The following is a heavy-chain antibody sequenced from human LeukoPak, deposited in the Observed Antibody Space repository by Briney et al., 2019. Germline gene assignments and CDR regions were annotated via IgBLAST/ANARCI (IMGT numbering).Heavy chain of an antibody. CDR3: GRGGGRSSTGMDV. CDR2: IYYSGRT. V-gene: IGHV4-31*03. Sequence: PSQTLSLTCTVSGGSISSAAYYWTWIRQHPGKGLEWIGHIYYSGRTDYNPTLKSRVNISIDKSKNQFSLRVNSVTAADTAVYYCGRGGGRSSTGMDVWGQGTTVTVSS. CDR1: GGSISSAAYY. D-gene: IGHD2-2*01. J-gene: IGHJ6*02.